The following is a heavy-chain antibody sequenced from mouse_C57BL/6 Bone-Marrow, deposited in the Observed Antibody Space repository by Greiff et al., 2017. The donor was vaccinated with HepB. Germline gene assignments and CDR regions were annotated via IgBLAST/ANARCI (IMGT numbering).Heavy chain of an antibody. CDR1: GYTFTSYW. D-gene: IGHD1-1*01. CDR3: ARSLFITTVY. J-gene: IGHJ2*01. Sequence: VQLQQPGAELVRPGPSVKLSCKASGYTFTSYWMHWVKQRPGQGLEWIGVIDPSDSYTNYNQKFKGKATLTVDTSSSTAYMQLSSLTSEDSAVYYCARSLFITTVYWGQGTTLTVSS. V-gene: IGHV1-59*01. CDR2: IDPSDSYT.